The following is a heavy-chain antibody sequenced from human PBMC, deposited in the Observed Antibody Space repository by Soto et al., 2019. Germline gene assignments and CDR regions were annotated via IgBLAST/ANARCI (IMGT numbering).Heavy chain of an antibody. CDR1: GGSIGGVGYS. V-gene: IGHV4-30-2*01. D-gene: IGHD3-10*01. CDR3: ARAQFYSGSGNYNHLMFDA. Sequence: SETLSLTCAVSGGSIGGVGYSWSWIRQPPGGGLEWIGSMYHSGTFLKSPSLKTRLTMSLDMSKNQFSLTLNSMTAADTAVYYCARAQFYSGSGNYNHLMFDAWGQGIQVTVSS. J-gene: IGHJ5*02. CDR2: MYHSGTF.